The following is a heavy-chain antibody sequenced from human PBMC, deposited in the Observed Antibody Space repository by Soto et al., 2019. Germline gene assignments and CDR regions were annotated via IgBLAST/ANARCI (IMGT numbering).Heavy chain of an antibody. Sequence: EVQLLESGGGLVQPGGSLRLSCAASGFTFSSYAMSWVRQAPGKGLEWVSAISGSGGSTYYADSVKGRFTISRDNSKNTRYLQMNSLRAEDTAVYYCAKCLKGAMVRGVGYWGQGTLVTVSS. CDR1: GFTFSSYA. CDR3: AKCLKGAMVRGVGY. CDR2: ISGSGGST. V-gene: IGHV3-23*01. J-gene: IGHJ4*02. D-gene: IGHD5-18*01.